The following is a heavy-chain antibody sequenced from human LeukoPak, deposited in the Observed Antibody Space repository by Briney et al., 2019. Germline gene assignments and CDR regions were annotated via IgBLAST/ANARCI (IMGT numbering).Heavy chain of an antibody. D-gene: IGHD3-10*01. Sequence: GGSLRLSCAASGFTFSSYSMNWVRQAPGKGLEWVSYISSSSSTIYYADSVKGRFTISRDNAKNSLYLQMNSLRAEDTAVYYCAKEYSSGSYWSPWGQGTLVTVSS. CDR1: GFTFSSYS. CDR3: AKEYSSGSYWSP. V-gene: IGHV3-48*04. CDR2: ISSSSSTI. J-gene: IGHJ5*02.